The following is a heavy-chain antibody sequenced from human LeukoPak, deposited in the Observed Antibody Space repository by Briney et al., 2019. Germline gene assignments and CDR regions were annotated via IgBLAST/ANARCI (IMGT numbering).Heavy chain of an antibody. CDR3: ARTSSFGVVITPWFDY. CDR2: IIPILGIA. V-gene: IGHV1-69*04. CDR1: GGTFSSYA. Sequence: SVKVSCKASGGTFSSYAISWVRQAPGQGLEWMGRIIPILGIANYAQKFQGRVTITADKSTSTAYMELSSLRSEDTAVYYCARTSSFGVVITPWFDYWGQGTLVTVSS. J-gene: IGHJ4*02. D-gene: IGHD3-3*01.